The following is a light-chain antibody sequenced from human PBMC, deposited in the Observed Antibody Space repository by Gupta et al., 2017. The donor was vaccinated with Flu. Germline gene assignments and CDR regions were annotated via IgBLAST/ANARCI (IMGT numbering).Light chain of an antibody. CDR2: RSD. Sequence: QSVLTQPPPTSGTPGQRVTISCSGGTSNIGGNYVFWYQQPPGTAPKLLIYRSDERPPGVPDRFSGAKSGTSAALATSGLRSEDEADYYCAAWDDSLSGVVFGGGTKLAVL. CDR1: TSNIGGNY. J-gene: IGLJ2*01. CDR3: AAWDDSLSGVV. V-gene: IGLV1-47*01.